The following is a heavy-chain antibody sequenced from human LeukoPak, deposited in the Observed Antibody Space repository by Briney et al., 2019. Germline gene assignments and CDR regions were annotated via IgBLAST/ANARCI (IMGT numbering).Heavy chain of an antibody. CDR3: ADSSSWYLAFDY. CDR1: EFTFSNYA. Sequence: SGGSLRLSCAASEFTFSNYAMSWVRQAPGKGLEWVSGISASGSSTYSADSVKGRFTISRDNSKNTLYLQMNSLRAEDTAVYYCADSSSWYLAFDYWGQGTLVTVSS. V-gene: IGHV3-23*01. D-gene: IGHD6-13*01. J-gene: IGHJ4*02. CDR2: ISASGSST.